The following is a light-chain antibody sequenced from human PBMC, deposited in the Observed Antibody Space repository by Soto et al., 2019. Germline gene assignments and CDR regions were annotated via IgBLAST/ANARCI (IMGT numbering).Light chain of an antibody. Sequence: EIVLTQSPATLSLSPGERATLSCRASQSVSSDLAWYQQKPGQAPRLVIYDASYRATGIPARFSGSGSGTDFTLTISSLEPEDFAVYYCQQRSNWPPLTFGGGTKVEIK. CDR3: QQRSNWPPLT. V-gene: IGKV3-11*01. CDR1: QSVSSD. CDR2: DAS. J-gene: IGKJ4*01.